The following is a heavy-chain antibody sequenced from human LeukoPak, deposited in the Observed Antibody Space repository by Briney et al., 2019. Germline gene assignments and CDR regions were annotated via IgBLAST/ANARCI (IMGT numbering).Heavy chain of an antibody. V-gene: IGHV4-4*07. J-gene: IGHJ4*02. Sequence: SSETLSPTCTVSGGSISSYYWSWIRQPAGKGLEWLGLIYTSGRINYNSSLKSRLTISVDTSKNQFSLELRSVTAADTAVYYCARDLGGGSPGWGQGTLVTVSS. CDR1: GGSISSYY. CDR3: ARDLGGGSPG. D-gene: IGHD2-15*01. CDR2: IYTSGRI.